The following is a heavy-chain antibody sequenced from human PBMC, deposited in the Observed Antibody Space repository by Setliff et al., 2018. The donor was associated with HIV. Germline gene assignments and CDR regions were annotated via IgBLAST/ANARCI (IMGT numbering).Heavy chain of an antibody. Sequence: ASETLSLTCTVSGGSISSYYWSWIRQPPGKGLEWIGYIYTSGSTNYNPSLKSRVTISVDTSKNQFSLKLSSVTAADTALYYCARGLSFYDPGGFDYWGQGTLVTVSS. CDR1: GGSISSYY. D-gene: IGHD3-22*01. CDR3: ARGLSFYDPGGFDY. J-gene: IGHJ4*02. CDR2: IYTSGST. V-gene: IGHV4-4*09.